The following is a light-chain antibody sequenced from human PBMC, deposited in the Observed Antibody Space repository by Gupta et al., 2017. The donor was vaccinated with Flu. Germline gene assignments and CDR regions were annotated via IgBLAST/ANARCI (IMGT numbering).Light chain of an antibody. J-gene: IGKJ4*01. Sequence: EIVLTPSPATLSLSPGERATLSCRASQSVSSYLDWYQQRPGQAPTLLIYDASTSATGIPDRFSGSGSGTDFTLTSSGREAEDSAVYYGQRGSNWITFGPGTKVEIK. V-gene: IGKV3-11*01. CDR3: QRGSNWIT. CDR2: DAS. CDR1: QSVSSY.